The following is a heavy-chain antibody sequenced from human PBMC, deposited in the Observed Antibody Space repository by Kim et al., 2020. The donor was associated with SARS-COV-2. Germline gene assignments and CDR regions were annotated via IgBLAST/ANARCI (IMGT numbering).Heavy chain of an antibody. V-gene: IGHV1-3*01. CDR3: ARDVDTAMAPAFDY. J-gene: IGHJ4*02. Sequence: SQQFQGRVTITRDTSASTAYMELSSLRSEDTAVYYCARDVDTAMAPAFDYWGQGTLVTVSS. D-gene: IGHD5-18*01.